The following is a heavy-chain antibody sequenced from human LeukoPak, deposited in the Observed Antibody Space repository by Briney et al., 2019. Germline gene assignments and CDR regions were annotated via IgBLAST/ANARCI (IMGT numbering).Heavy chain of an antibody. CDR3: AKDPVADYYDSSGPPYYFDY. Sequence: GGSLRLSCVASGFTFSSHAMSWVRQAPGKGLEWVSGISVSGGSTYYADSVKGRFTISRDNSKNTLYLQMNSLRAEDTAVYYCAKDPVADYYDSSGPPYYFDYWGQGTLVTVSS. V-gene: IGHV3-23*01. CDR1: GFTFSSHA. CDR2: ISVSGGST. D-gene: IGHD3-22*01. J-gene: IGHJ4*02.